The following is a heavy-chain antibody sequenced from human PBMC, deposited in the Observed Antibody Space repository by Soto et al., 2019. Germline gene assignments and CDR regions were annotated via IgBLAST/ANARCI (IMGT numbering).Heavy chain of an antibody. CDR1: GFTFCNAW. V-gene: IGHV3-15*07. Sequence: PGGSLRLSCAASGFTFCNAWINWVRQAPGKGLEWVGRIKSKTDGGTTDYAELVKGRFAISRDDSNNMVYLQMNSLKIEDTAVYYCTTDSYSTIILVRFDYWGHGTLVTVSS. CDR3: TTDSYSTIILVRFDY. D-gene: IGHD3-22*01. J-gene: IGHJ4*01. CDR2: IKSKTDGGTT.